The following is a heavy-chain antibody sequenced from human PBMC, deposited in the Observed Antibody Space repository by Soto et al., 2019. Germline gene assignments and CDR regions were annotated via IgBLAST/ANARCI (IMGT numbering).Heavy chain of an antibody. CDR1: GFAFSSYA. J-gene: IGHJ4*02. Sequence: EVQVLESGGGLVQPGGSLRLSCAASGFAFSSYAMSWVRQAPGKGLERVSSISGRGDCTYYADSVRGRFTVSRDNSMDTLSLQMHGLRAEDTAIYYCAKAGDTGNHYFDRWGQGTLVTVSS. D-gene: IGHD5-18*01. V-gene: IGHV3-23*01. CDR2: ISGRGDCT. CDR3: AKAGDTGNHYFDR.